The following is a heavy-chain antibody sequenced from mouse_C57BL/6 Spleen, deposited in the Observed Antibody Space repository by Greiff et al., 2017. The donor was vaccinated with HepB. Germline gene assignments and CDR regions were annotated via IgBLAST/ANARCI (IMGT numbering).Heavy chain of an antibody. Sequence: EVQLQQSGAELVRPGASVKLSCTASGFNIKDYYMHWVKQRPEQGLEWIGRIDPEDGDTEYAPKFQGKATMTADTSSNTAYLQRSSLTSEDTAVYYFTTQGGYVGYAMDYWGQGTSVTVSS. CDR2: IDPEDGDT. CDR3: TTQGGYVGYAMDY. D-gene: IGHD2-2*01. CDR1: GFNIKDYY. V-gene: IGHV14-1*01. J-gene: IGHJ4*01.